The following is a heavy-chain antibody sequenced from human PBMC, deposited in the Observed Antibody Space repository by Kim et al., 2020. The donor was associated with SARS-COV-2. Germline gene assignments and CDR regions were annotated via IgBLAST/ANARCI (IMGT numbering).Heavy chain of an antibody. CDR3: ARAGDYYGSGSTRYYYYGMDV. Sequence: GGSLRLSCAASGFTFSSYWMSWVRQAPGKGLEWVANIKQDGSEKYYVDSVKGRFTISRDNAKNSLYLQMNSLRAEDTAVYYCARAGDYYGSGSTRYYYYGMDVWGQGTTVTVSS. J-gene: IGHJ6*02. V-gene: IGHV3-7*03. CDR1: GFTFSSYW. CDR2: IKQDGSEK. D-gene: IGHD3-10*01.